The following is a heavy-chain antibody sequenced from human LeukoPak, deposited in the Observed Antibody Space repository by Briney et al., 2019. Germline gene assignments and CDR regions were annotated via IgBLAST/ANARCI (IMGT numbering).Heavy chain of an antibody. D-gene: IGHD6-19*01. CDR1: GFTFSSYA. Sequence: GGSLRLSCAASGFTFSSYAMNWVRQAPGKGLEWVSSICASDGCTYYADSVKGRFAISRDNSKNTLYLQMSYLRAEDTAVYYCAKDFSSGWPGYFDFWGQGTLATVSS. V-gene: IGHV3-23*01. CDR2: ICASDGCT. J-gene: IGHJ4*02. CDR3: AKDFSSGWPGYFDF.